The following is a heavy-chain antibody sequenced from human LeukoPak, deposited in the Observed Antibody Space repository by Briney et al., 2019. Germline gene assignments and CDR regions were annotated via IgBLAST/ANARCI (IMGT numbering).Heavy chain of an antibody. D-gene: IGHD4-17*01. CDR3: ARDPDYGAGGFFGDC. CDR2: INKDGSER. CDR1: GFTFSSYW. Sequence: GGSLRLSCAVSGFTFSSYWMTWVRQAPGKGLEWVANINKDGSERDHIDSVKGRFTISRDNAKNSLYLQINSLRAEDTAVYYCARDPDYGAGGFFGDCWGQGTLVTVSS. J-gene: IGHJ4*02. V-gene: IGHV3-7*01.